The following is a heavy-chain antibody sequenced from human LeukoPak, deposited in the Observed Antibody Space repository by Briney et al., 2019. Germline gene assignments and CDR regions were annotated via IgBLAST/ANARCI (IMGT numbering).Heavy chain of an antibody. D-gene: IGHD5-18*01. V-gene: IGHV3-23*01. CDR1: GFTFSSYA. CDR3: AKGFSYGPTSKPNDAFDI. J-gene: IGHJ3*02. Sequence: GGSLRLSCAASGFTFSSYAMSWVRQAPGKRLEWVSAISGSGGSTYYADSVKGRFTISRDNSKNTLYLQMNSLRAEDTAVYYCAKGFSYGPTSKPNDAFDIWGQGTMVTVSS. CDR2: ISGSGGST.